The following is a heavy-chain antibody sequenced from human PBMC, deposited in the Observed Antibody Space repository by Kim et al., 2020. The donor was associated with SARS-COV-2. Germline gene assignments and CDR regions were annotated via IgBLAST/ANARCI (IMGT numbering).Heavy chain of an antibody. CDR2: ISSSGSTI. CDR3: ARFAAVDFIVSYYFDY. Sequence: GGSLRLSCAASGFTFSSYEMNWVRQAPGKGLEWVSYISSSGSTIYYADSVKGRFTISRDNAKNSLYLQMNSLRAEDTAVYYCARFAAVDFIVSYYFDYWGQGTLVTVSS. CDR1: GFTFSSYE. D-gene: IGHD2-21*01. J-gene: IGHJ4*02. V-gene: IGHV3-48*03.